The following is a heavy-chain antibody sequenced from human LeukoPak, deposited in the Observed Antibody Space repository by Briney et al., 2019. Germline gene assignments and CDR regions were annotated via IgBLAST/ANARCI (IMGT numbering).Heavy chain of an antibody. CDR1: GGSISSSSYY. CDR3: ARGGRGSGSPIGDY. D-gene: IGHD3-10*01. CDR2: IYYSGST. J-gene: IGHJ4*02. Sequence: PSETLSLTCTVSGGSISSSSYYWGWIRQPPGKGLEWIGYIYYSGSTYYNPSLKSRVTISVDTSKNQFSLKLSSVTAADTAVYYCARGGRGSGSPIGDYWGQGTLVTVSS. V-gene: IGHV4-31*03.